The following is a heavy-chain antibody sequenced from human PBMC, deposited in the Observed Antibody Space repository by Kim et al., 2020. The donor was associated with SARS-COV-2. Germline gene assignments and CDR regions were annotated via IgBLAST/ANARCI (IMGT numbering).Heavy chain of an antibody. D-gene: IGHD6-19*01. V-gene: IGHV4-34*01. J-gene: IGHJ4*02. CDR3: ASSVRGIAVAGRSHNFDY. Sequence: KSRVTISVDTSKTQFSLKLSSVTAADTAVYYCASSVRGIAVAGRSHNFDYWGQGTLVTVSS.